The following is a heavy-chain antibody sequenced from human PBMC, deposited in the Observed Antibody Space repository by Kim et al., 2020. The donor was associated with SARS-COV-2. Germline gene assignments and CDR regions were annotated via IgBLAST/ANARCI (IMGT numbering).Heavy chain of an antibody. CDR1: GFSFDIYA. Sequence: GGSLRLSCSASGFSFDIYAMSWVRQAPGKGLQWVSVISGGGVNKFYADSVRGRFTISRDNSKNTLYLQMNSLRDEDTARYYCSKMVVMGDYNYYYYYGM. J-gene: IGHJ6*01. D-gene: IGHD3-22*01. CDR3: SKMVVMGDYNYYYYYGM. CDR2: ISGGGVNK. V-gene: IGHV3-23*01.